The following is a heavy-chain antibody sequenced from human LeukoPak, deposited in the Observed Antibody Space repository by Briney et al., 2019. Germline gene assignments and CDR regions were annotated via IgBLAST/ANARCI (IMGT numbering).Heavy chain of an antibody. V-gene: IGHV4-4*07. J-gene: IGHJ4*02. D-gene: IGHD6-19*01. CDR2: IHSSGSS. Sequence: KPSETLSLTCTVAGGSISNYYWSWIRQPAGKGLEWIGRIHSSGSSKYNPSLESRVTMSVDTSKNQFALRLRSVTAADTAVYYCARHLWGAVDYFDYWGQGTLVTVSS. CDR3: ARHLWGAVDYFDY. CDR1: GGSISNYY.